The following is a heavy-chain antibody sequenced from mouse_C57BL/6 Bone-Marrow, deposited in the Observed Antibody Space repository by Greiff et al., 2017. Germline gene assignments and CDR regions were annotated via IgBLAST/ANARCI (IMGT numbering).Heavy chain of an antibody. Sequence: VQLVESGPELVKPGASVKISCKASGYAFSSSWMNWVKQRPGKGLEWIGRIYPGDGDTNYNGKFKGKATLTADKSSSTAYMQLSSLTSEDSAVYFCARWGGSSPYFDDWGQGTTLTVAS. V-gene: IGHV1-82*01. J-gene: IGHJ2*01. CDR2: IYPGDGDT. CDR3: ARWGGSSPYFDD. D-gene: IGHD1-1*01. CDR1: GYAFSSSW.